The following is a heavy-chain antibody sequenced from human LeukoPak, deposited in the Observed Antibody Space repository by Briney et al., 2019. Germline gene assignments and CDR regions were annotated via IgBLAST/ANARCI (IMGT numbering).Heavy chain of an antibody. CDR1: GGSISSGGYS. D-gene: IGHD2-15*01. Sequence: PSETLSLTCAVSGGSISSGGYSWSWIRQPSGKGMEWIGYMYHSGSTYYNPSLKSRVTISVDRSKNQFSLKLSSVTAADTAVYYCARLGYCSGGSCYARVFGPWGQGTLVTVSS. CDR2: MYHSGST. CDR3: ARLGYCSGGSCYARVFGP. V-gene: IGHV4-30-2*01. J-gene: IGHJ5*02.